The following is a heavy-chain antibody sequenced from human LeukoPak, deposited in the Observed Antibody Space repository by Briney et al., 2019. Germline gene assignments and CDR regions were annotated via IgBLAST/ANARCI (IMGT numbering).Heavy chain of an antibody. CDR2: ISWNSGSI. CDR1: GFTFDEYA. CDR3: AKDKDDILSGFYFDY. Sequence: PGGSLRLSCAASGFTFDEYAMHWVRQAPGKGLEWVSGISWNSGSIGYADSVKGRFTISRDNAKNSLYLQMNSLRAEDTALYYCAKDKDDILSGFYFDYWGQGTLVTVSS. D-gene: IGHD3-9*01. V-gene: IGHV3-9*01. J-gene: IGHJ4*02.